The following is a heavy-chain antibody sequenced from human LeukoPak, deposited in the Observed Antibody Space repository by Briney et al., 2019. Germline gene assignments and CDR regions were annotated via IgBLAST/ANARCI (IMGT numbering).Heavy chain of an antibody. D-gene: IGHD3-10*01. CDR3: ARDMYGSKLLWFGELFGFDY. V-gene: IGHV4-34*01. CDR2: IYYSGST. Sequence: SETLSLTCAVYGGSFSGYYWGWIRQPPGKGLEWIGSIYYSGSTYYNPSLKSRVTISVDTSKNQFSLKLSSVTAADTAVYYCARDMYGSKLLWFGELFGFDYWGQGTLVTVSS. CDR1: GGSFSGYY. J-gene: IGHJ4*02.